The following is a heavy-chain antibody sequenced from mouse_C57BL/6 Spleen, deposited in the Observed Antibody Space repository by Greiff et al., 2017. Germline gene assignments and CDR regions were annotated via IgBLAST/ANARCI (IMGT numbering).Heavy chain of an antibody. CDR3: ARPSSYYAMDY. J-gene: IGHJ4*01. Sequence: QVQLKQPGAELVKPGASVKLSCKASGYTFTSYWMHWVKQRPGQGLEWIGMIHPNSGSTNYNEKFKSKATLTVDKSSSTAYMQLSSLTSEDSAVYYCARPSSYYAMDYWGQGTSVTVSS. CDR2: IHPNSGST. CDR1: GYTFTSYW. V-gene: IGHV1-64*01.